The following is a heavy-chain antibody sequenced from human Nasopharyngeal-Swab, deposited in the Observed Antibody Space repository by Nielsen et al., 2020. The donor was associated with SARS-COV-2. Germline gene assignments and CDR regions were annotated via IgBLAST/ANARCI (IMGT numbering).Heavy chain of an antibody. J-gene: IGHJ4*02. CDR3: ARQGGSGIDY. CDR1: GYSFTTYW. V-gene: IGHV5-51*01. D-gene: IGHD3-10*01. Sequence: KVSCKGSGYSFTTYWIAWVRQMPGKGLEWMGIIYPGDSDTRYSQSFQGQVTISADKSISTAYLQWSSLKASDTAMHYCARQGGSGIDYWGQGTLVTVSS. CDR2: IYPGDSDT.